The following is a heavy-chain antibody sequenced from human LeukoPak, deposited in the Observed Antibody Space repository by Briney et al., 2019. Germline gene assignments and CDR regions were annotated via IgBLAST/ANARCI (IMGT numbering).Heavy chain of an antibody. CDR2: MNPNSGNT. CDR3: ARGAGSIRGVRAFDI. CDR1: GYTFTSYD. V-gene: IGHV1-8*01. J-gene: IGHJ3*02. Sequence: ASVKVSCKASGYTFTSYDVNWFRQATGQGLEWMGWMNPNSGNTGYAQKFQGRVTLTRDTSISTAYMELSSLRSEDTAVYYCARGAGSIRGVRAFDIWGQGTMVTVSS. D-gene: IGHD3-10*01.